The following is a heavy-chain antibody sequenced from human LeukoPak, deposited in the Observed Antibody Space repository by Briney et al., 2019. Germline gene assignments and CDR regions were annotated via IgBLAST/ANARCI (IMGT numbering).Heavy chain of an antibody. Sequence: PGGSLRLSCAASGFTFSSYSMNWVRQAPGKGLEWVSSISSSSSYIYYADSVKGRFTISRDNAKNSLYLQMNSLRAEDTAVYYCARDGTIRSGGTLRAFDIWGQGTMVTVSS. V-gene: IGHV3-21*01. CDR1: GFTFSSYS. D-gene: IGHD2-15*01. CDR2: ISSSSSYI. CDR3: ARDGTIRSGGTLRAFDI. J-gene: IGHJ3*02.